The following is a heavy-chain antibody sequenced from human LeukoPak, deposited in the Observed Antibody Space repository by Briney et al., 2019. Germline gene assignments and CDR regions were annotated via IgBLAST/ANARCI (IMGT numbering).Heavy chain of an antibody. CDR1: GFTFDDYA. CDR3: AKDRGLTGTLHYMDV. Sequence: PGGSLRLSCAASGFTFDDYAMHWVRQAPGKGLEWVAGINWISGSIGYADSVKGRFTISRDNAKNSLYLQMNSLRAEDMALYYCAKDRGLTGTLHYMDVWGKGTTVTVPS. D-gene: IGHD1/OR15-1a*01. CDR2: INWISGSI. V-gene: IGHV3-9*03. J-gene: IGHJ6*03.